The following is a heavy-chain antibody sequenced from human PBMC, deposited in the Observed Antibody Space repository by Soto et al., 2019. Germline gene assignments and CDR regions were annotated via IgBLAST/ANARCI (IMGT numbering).Heavy chain of an antibody. CDR2: IYHSGST. CDR3: ARAPPLRSYFDY. CDR1: GGSISSGGYS. V-gene: IGHV4-30-2*01. Sequence: PSETLSLTCAASGGSISSGGYSWSWIRQPPGKGLEWIGYIYHSGSTYYNPSLKSRVTISVDRSKNQFSLKLSSVTAADTAVYYCARAPPLRSYFDYWGQGTLVTVSS. J-gene: IGHJ4*02.